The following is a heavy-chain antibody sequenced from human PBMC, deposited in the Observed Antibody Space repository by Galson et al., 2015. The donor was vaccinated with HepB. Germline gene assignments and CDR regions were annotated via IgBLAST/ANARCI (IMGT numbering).Heavy chain of an antibody. V-gene: IGHV3-23*01. D-gene: IGHD2-8*02. CDR3: ASRTRLLGYAFDI. CDR2: LATIGGNT. Sequence: SLRLSCALSGFTFTNDAMSWVRQAPGKGLEWVASLATIGGNTYYADSMKGRFTISRDSFTNTVYLQMDSLRAEDTALYYCASRTRLLGYAFDIWGQGTTVTVSS. CDR1: GFTFTNDA. J-gene: IGHJ3*02.